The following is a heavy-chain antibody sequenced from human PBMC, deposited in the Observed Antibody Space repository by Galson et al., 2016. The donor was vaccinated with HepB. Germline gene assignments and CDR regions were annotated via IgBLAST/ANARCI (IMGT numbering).Heavy chain of an antibody. J-gene: IGHJ4*02. CDR2: IYHSGSF. Sequence: LSLTCVVSGGSISSGGYCWTWIRQAPGKGLEWIGYIYHSGSFSYNPSLKSRVTMSVDKYKNQFSLKLSSVTAADTAVYYCARGGDYDSSGRLDYWGQGTLVTVSS. CDR1: GGSISSGGYC. V-gene: IGHV4-30-2*01. D-gene: IGHD3-22*01. CDR3: ARGGDYDSSGRLDY.